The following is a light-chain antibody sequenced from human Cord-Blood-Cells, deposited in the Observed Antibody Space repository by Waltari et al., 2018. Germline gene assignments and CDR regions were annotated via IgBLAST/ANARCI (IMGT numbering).Light chain of an antibody. V-gene: IGLV2-11*01. CDR1: SSDVGGYNY. CDR2: DVS. Sequence: QSALTQPRPVPGPPGQSVTIPCTGTSSDVGGYNYVSWYQQHPGKAPKLMIYDVSKRPSGVPDRFSGSKSGNTASLTISGLQAEDEADYYCCSYAGSYTWVFGGGTKLTVL. CDR3: CSYAGSYTWV. J-gene: IGLJ3*02.